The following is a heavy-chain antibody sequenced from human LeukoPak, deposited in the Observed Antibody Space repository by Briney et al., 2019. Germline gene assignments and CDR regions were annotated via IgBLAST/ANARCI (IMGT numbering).Heavy chain of an antibody. CDR3: ARGGSNRSWSRRAFDI. CDR1: GYTFTSYY. CDR2: INPSGGST. V-gene: IGHV1-46*01. Sequence: ASVKVSCKASGYTFTSYYMHWVRQAPGQGLEWMGIINPSGGSTSYAQKFQGRVTMTRDTSTSTVYMELSSLRSEDAAVYYCARGGSNRSWSRRAFDIWGQGTMVTVSS. D-gene: IGHD6-13*01. J-gene: IGHJ3*02.